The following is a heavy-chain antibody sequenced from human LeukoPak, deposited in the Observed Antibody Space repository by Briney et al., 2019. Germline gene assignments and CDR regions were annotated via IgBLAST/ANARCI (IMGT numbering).Heavy chain of an antibody. J-gene: IGHJ6*03. CDR1: GFTLSSYG. V-gene: IGHV3-74*01. Sequence: PGGSLRLSCAASGFTLSSYGMNWVRQAPGKGLVWVSRINTDGGTTTYADSVKGRFTISRDNAKNTLYLQMNSLRAEDTAVYYCARGSSLAYYVDVWGKGTTVTVSS. CDR2: INTDGGTT. CDR3: ARGSSLAYYVDV. D-gene: IGHD3-16*02.